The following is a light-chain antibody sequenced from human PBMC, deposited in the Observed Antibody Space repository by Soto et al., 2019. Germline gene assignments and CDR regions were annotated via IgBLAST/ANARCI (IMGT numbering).Light chain of an antibody. CDR2: KAS. J-gene: IGKJ1*01. V-gene: IGKV1-5*03. Sequence: DIQMTQSPSTLPASVGDRVTITCRASQTISNWLAWYQQKPGKVPKLLIYKASSLESGVQSRFSGSGSATEFTLTISSLQPDDFATYYCQQYNLYWTFGQGTKVEIK. CDR3: QQYNLYWT. CDR1: QTISNW.